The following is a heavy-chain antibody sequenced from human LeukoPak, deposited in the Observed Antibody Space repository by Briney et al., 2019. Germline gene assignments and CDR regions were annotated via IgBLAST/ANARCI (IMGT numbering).Heavy chain of an antibody. CDR1: GGSISSYY. Sequence: PSETLSLTCTVSGGSISSYYWSWIRQPPGKGLEWIGYIYYSGSTNYNPSLKSRVTISVDTSKNQSSLKLSSVTAADTAVYYCARGDPLQLHFDYWGQGTLVTVSS. D-gene: IGHD1-1*01. CDR2: IYYSGST. CDR3: ARGDPLQLHFDY. J-gene: IGHJ4*02. V-gene: IGHV4-59*01.